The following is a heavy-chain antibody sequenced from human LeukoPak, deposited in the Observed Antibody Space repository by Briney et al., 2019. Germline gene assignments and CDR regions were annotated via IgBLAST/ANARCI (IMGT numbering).Heavy chain of an antibody. V-gene: IGHV3-74*01. CDR1: GFTFSNYW. CDR3: ARGVNSFDY. D-gene: IGHD2/OR15-2a*01. J-gene: IGHJ4*02. CDR2: INSDGSRT. Sequence: PGGSLRLSCAASGFTFSNYWMHWVRQAPGKGLVWVSRINSDGSRTSYADPAKGRFTISRDNAKNTLYLQMNSLRAEDTAVYYCARGVNSFDYWGQGTLVTVSS.